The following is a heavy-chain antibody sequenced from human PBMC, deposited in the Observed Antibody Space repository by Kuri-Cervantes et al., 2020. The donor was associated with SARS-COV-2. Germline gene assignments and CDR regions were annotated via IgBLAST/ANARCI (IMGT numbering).Heavy chain of an antibody. CDR1: GFTFSSYA. V-gene: IGHV3-30-3*01. Sequence: GGSLRLSCAASGFTFSSYAMHWVRQAPGKGLEWVAVISYDGSNKYYADSVKGRFTISRDNSKNTLYLQMNSLRAEDTAVYYCARSSGQIFYYYGMDVWGQGTTVTVSS. D-gene: IGHD2-15*01. CDR2: ISYDGSNK. CDR3: ARSSGQIFYYYGMDV. J-gene: IGHJ6*02.